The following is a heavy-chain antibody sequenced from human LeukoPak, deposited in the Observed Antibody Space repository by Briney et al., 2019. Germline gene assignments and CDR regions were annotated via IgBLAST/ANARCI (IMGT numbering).Heavy chain of an antibody. J-gene: IGHJ4*02. D-gene: IGHD1-26*01. CDR3: ARDFSSGWDLFDY. Sequence: SVNVSCTASGYTFISYGISWVRQAPGQGLEWMGWISAYNGNTNYAQKLQGRVTMTRDTSTSTAYMELRSLRSDDTAVYYCARDFSSGWDLFDYWGQGTLVTVSS. CDR1: GYTFISYG. V-gene: IGHV1-18*01. CDR2: ISAYNGNT.